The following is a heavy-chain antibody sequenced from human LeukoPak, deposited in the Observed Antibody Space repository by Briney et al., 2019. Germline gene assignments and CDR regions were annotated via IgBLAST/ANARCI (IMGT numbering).Heavy chain of an antibody. D-gene: IGHD3-10*01. J-gene: IGHJ4*02. Sequence: GGSLRLSCAASGFTFSGSAMHWVRQASGKGLEWVGRIRSKANNYATASAASVKGRFTISRDDSKNTAYLQMNSLKTEDTAVYYCTRLADYSGSGSYSLHFDYWGQGTLVTVSS. V-gene: IGHV3-73*01. CDR3: TRLADYSGSGSYSLHFDY. CDR1: GFTFSGSA. CDR2: IRSKANNYAT.